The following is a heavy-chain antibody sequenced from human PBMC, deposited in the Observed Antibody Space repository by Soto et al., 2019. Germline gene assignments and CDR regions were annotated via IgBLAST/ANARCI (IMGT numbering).Heavy chain of an antibody. V-gene: IGHV4-59*01. J-gene: IGHJ4*02. Sequence: QVQLQESGPGLVKPSETLSLTCTVSGGSISSYYWSWIRQPPGKGLEWIGYIYYSGSTNYNPSLKSRVTISVDTSKNQFSLKLSSVTAADTVVYYCAKNSGSYFSWGQGTLVTVSS. CDR2: IYYSGST. D-gene: IGHD1-26*01. CDR1: GGSISSYY. CDR3: AKNSGSYFS.